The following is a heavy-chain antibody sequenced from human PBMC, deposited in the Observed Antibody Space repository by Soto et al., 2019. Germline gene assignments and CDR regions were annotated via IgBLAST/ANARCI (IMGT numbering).Heavy chain of an antibody. V-gene: IGHV4-39*01. CDR2: IYYNGST. CDR3: ARHWALAAAAQYWYFDL. D-gene: IGHD6-13*01. CDR1: GGSFSSTSNY. J-gene: IGHJ2*01. Sequence: QLRLQESGPGLVKASETLSLTCTVSGGSFSSTSNYWGWIRQPPGKGLEWIGSIYYNGSTYVNPSLKSRVAIFVDTSKSQFSLELTSVTAADTAVYYCARHWALAAAAQYWYFDLWGRGTQVTVSS.